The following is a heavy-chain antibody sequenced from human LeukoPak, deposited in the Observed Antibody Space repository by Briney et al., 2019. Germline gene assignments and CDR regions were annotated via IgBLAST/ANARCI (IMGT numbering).Heavy chain of an antibody. D-gene: IGHD3-10*01. CDR1: GFTFSSYA. CDR2: ISYDGSDK. CDR3: ARDHYYGSGSPPGDTFDI. J-gene: IGHJ3*02. V-gene: IGHV3-30-3*01. Sequence: GGSLRLSCAASGFTFSSYAMRWVRQAPGKGLEWGALISYDGSDKFYADSVKGRFTISRDNSKNTLYLQMNSLRAEDTAVYYCARDHYYGSGSPPGDTFDIWGQGTMVTVSS.